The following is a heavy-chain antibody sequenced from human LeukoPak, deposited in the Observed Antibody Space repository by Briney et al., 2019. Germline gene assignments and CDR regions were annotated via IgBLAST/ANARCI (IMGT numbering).Heavy chain of an antibody. CDR1: GGSISSYY. Sequence: PSEALSLTCTVSGGSISSYYWSWIRQRLGRGLEWLGYIYHSGRTIYNPYLRSRVTISVETSKNQFSLKLNSVTAADTAVYYCAGETGPNDASDIWGQGTMVTVSS. D-gene: IGHD1-14*01. CDR3: AGETGPNDASDI. V-gene: IGHV4-59*01. CDR2: IYHSGRT. J-gene: IGHJ3*02.